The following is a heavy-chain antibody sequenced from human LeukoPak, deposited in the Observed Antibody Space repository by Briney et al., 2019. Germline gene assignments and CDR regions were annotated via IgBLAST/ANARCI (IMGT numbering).Heavy chain of an antibody. CDR1: GFTFSSYA. J-gene: IGHJ4*02. CDR3: AKCMAEPGTCYFDY. Sequence: GGSLRLSCAGSGFTFSSYAMTWVRQAPGKGLEWVSSIRGSGFNTYYADSVKGRFTISRDNSKNTLYLQMNNVGAEDTALYYCAKCMAEPGTCYFDYWGQGTLVTVSS. D-gene: IGHD6-13*01. CDR2: IRGSGFNT. V-gene: IGHV3-23*01.